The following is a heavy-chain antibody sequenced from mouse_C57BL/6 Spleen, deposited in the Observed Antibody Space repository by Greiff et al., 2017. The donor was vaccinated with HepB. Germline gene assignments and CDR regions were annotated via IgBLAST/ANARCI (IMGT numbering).Heavy chain of an antibody. V-gene: IGHV1-54*01. D-gene: IGHD1-1*01. CDR3: AREGGSSLDY. CDR1: GYAFTNYL. J-gene: IGHJ2*01. CDR2: INPGSGGT. Sequence: QVHVKQSGAELVRPGTSVKVSCKASGYAFTNYLIEWVKQRPGQGLEWIGVINPGSGGTNYNEKFKGKATLTADKSYSTVYMQLSSLTSEDAAVYFCAREGGSSLDYWGQGTTLTVSS.